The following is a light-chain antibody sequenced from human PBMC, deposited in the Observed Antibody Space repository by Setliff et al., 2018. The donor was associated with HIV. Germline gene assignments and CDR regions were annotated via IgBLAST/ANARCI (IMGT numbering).Light chain of an antibody. CDR2: DVT. J-gene: IGLJ1*01. CDR3: CSYAGRDSFYV. V-gene: IGLV2-11*01. Sequence: QSALTQPRSVSGSPGHSVTISCTGSSSDVGAYNHVSWYQQHPGKAPKLIIYDVTERPSGVPGRFSGSKSGNTASLTISGLQADDEADYFCCSYAGRDSFYVFATGTKVTVL. CDR1: SSDVGAYNH.